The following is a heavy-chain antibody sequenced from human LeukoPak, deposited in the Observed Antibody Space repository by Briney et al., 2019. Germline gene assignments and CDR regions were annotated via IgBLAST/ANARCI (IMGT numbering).Heavy chain of an antibody. CDR3: ARVTLKATTSFDY. D-gene: IGHD5-24*01. J-gene: IGHJ4*02. V-gene: IGHV4-30-2*01. Sequence: SETLSLTCTVSGGSISSGGYYWSWIRQPPGKGLEWIGYIYHSGSTYYNPSLKSRVTISVDRSKNQFSLKLSSVTAADTAVYYCARVTLKATTSFDYWGQGTLVTVSS. CDR2: IYHSGST. CDR1: GGSISSGGYY.